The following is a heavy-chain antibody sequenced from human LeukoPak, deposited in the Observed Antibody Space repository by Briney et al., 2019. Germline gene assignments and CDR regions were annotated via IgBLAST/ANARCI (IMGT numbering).Heavy chain of an antibody. CDR3: ARGPAYGALDY. Sequence: GGSLRLSCAASTFTFSSEYMSWVRQTPGKGLEWVANIKPDGSEKAYGDSVKGRFSISRDNAKNSLYLQMNSLRVDDTAVYYCARGPAYGALDYWGQGILVTVSS. CDR1: TFTFSSEY. CDR2: IKPDGSEK. V-gene: IGHV3-7*01. J-gene: IGHJ4*02. D-gene: IGHD4-17*01.